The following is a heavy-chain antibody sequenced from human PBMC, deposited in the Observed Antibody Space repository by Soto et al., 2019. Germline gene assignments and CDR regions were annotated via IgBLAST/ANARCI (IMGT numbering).Heavy chain of an antibody. CDR1: GFTFSDYW. D-gene: IGHD3-16*01. Sequence: GGSLRLSCAVSGFTFSDYWMSWIRRTPGKGREWVSYISKRGSNSYYADSVKGRLTISRASAKTSRYLKMNSPRADARAVYYCGRWKLGVRDAFDIWGQGTMVTVSS. CDR2: ISKRGSNS. CDR3: GRWKLGVRDAFDI. J-gene: IGHJ3*02. V-gene: IGHV3-11*01.